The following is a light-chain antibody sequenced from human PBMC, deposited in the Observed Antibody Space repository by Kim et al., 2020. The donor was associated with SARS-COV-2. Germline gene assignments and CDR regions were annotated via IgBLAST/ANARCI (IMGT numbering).Light chain of an antibody. CDR1: QSVSSY. CDR3: QQRSNWPPT. V-gene: IGKV3-11*01. Sequence: EIVLTQSPATLSLSPGERATLSCRASQSVSSYLAWYQQKPGQTPRLLIYDSSSRATDIPARFSGSGSGTDFTLTISSLEPDDFAVYYCQQRSNWPPTFGGGTKVDIK. J-gene: IGKJ4*01. CDR2: DSS.